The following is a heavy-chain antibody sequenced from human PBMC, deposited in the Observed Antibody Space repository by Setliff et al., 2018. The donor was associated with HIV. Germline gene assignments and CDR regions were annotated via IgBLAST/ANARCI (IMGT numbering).Heavy chain of an antibody. CDR2: INAGNGNR. Sequence: EASVKVSCKTSGYTFKSYDINWVRQAPGQRPEWMARINAGNGNREYSPKFQGRVTITGDTSASTAYMELSSLRSEDTAVYYCARGVYSGYEPWGQGTLVTVSS. D-gene: IGHD5-12*01. V-gene: IGHV1-3*01. J-gene: IGHJ5*02. CDR3: ARGVYSGYEP. CDR1: GYTFKSYD.